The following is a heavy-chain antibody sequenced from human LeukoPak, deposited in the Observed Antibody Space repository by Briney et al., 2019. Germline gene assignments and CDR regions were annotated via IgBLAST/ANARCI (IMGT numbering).Heavy chain of an antibody. J-gene: IGHJ5*02. CDR1: GYTFTGYY. CDR3: ARDIPDTAMVYWFDP. D-gene: IGHD5-18*01. V-gene: IGHV1-2*02. Sequence: ASVKVSCKASGYTFTGYYIHWVRQAPGQGLEWMGWINPNSGGTNYAQKFQGRVTMTRDTSISTAYMELSRLRSDDTAVYYCARDIPDTAMVYWFDPWGQGTLVTVSS. CDR2: INPNSGGT.